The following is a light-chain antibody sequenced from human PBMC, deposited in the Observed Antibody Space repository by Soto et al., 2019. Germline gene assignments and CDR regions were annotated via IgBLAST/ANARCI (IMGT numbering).Light chain of an antibody. CDR2: GNT. CDR3: QSYDNSLSGSRV. Sequence: QSVLTQPPSVSGAPGQRVTISCTGSSSNIGAGYDVLWYHQLPGTAPKLLIYGNTIRPSGVPDRFSGAKSGASASLAITGLQAEEEADYYCQSYDNSLSGSRVFGTGTKVTVL. J-gene: IGLJ1*01. V-gene: IGLV1-40*01. CDR1: SSNIGAGYD.